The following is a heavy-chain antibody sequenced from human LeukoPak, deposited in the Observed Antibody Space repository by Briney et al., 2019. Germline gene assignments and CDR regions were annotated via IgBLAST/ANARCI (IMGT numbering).Heavy chain of an antibody. Sequence: QTGGSLRLSCAASGFTFSSYWMSWVRQAPGMGLEWVSAISGSGGSTYYADSVKGRFTISRDNAKNSLYLQMNSLRAEDTAVYYCASIAAAGTGQHWGQGTLVTVSS. J-gene: IGHJ1*01. CDR1: GFTFSSYW. CDR3: ASIAAAGTGQH. D-gene: IGHD6-13*01. V-gene: IGHV3-23*01. CDR2: ISGSGGST.